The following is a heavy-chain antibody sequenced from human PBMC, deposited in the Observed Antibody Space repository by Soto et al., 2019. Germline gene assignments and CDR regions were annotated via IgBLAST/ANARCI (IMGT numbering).Heavy chain of an antibody. CDR2: IYYSGNT. D-gene: IGHD5-18*01. Sequence: SETLSLTCTVSGGSIRSGGYYWSWFRQNPRRGLEWIGNIYYSGNTYYKPSLKSRLTISVDTSKNRFSLNLSSVPAADTAVYYCARDRLMATAGTARHYFGLDVWGQGTTVTVSS. CDR3: ARDRLMATAGTARHYFGLDV. CDR1: GGSIRSGGYY. V-gene: IGHV4-31*03. J-gene: IGHJ6*02.